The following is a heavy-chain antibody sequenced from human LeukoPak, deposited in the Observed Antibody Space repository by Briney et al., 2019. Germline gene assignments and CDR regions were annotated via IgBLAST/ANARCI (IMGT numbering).Heavy chain of an antibody. D-gene: IGHD2-21*02. Sequence: GGSLRLSCAASGFTFSSYSMNWVRQAPGKGLEWVSSISSSSSYIYYADSVKGRFTISRDNAKNSLYLQMNSLRAEDTAVYYCARDLRRHIVVVTASIGDSSPPETNDRWGQGTLVTVSS. V-gene: IGHV3-21*01. J-gene: IGHJ4*02. CDR2: ISSSSSYI. CDR1: GFTFSSYS. CDR3: ARDLRRHIVVVTASIGDSSPPETNDR.